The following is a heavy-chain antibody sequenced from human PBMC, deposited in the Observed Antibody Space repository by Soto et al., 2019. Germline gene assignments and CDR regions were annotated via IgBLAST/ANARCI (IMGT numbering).Heavy chain of an antibody. CDR2: IYSGGST. Sequence: PGGSLRLSCAASGFTVSSNYMSWVRQAPGKGLEWVSVIYSGGSTYYADSVKGRFTISRDNSKNTLYLQMNSLRAEDTAVYYCARGQQHSNYGYNWFDPWGQGTLVTVSS. V-gene: IGHV3-66*01. J-gene: IGHJ5*02. D-gene: IGHD4-4*01. CDR1: GFTVSSNY. CDR3: ARGQQHSNYGYNWFDP.